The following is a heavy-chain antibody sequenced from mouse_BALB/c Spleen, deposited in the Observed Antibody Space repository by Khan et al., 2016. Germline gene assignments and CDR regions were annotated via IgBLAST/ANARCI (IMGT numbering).Heavy chain of an antibody. D-gene: IGHD4-1*01. CDR1: GYSITSGYY. CDR3: ASGNWDFDF. Sequence: EVQLQASGPGLVKPSQSLSLTCSVTGYSITSGYYWNWIRQFPGNKLEWMGYISYDGSNNYNPSLKNRISITRDTSKNQFFLKLNSVTTEDTATYYCASGNWDFDFWGQGTTLAVSS. V-gene: IGHV3-6*02. CDR2: ISYDGSN. J-gene: IGHJ2*01.